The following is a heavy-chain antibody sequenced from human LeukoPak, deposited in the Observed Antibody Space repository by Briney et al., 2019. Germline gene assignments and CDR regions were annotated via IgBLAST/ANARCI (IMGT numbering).Heavy chain of an antibody. Sequence: GGSLRLSCAASGFTFNSYAMHWVRQAPGKGLEWVAVISYDGSNKYYADSVKGRFTISRDNSKNTLYLQMNSLRAEDTAVYYCAREEWELTHGAFDIWGQGTMVTVSS. CDR3: AREEWELTHGAFDI. J-gene: IGHJ3*02. CDR1: GFTFNSYA. D-gene: IGHD1-26*01. V-gene: IGHV3-30-3*01. CDR2: ISYDGSNK.